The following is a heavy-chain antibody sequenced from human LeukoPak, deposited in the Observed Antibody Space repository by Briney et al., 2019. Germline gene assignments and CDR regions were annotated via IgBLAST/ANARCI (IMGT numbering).Heavy chain of an antibody. V-gene: IGHV1-18*01. D-gene: IGHD1-26*01. J-gene: IGHJ4*02. CDR3: ARSPLAGATRVDY. CDR2: ISGDNGNT. CDR1: GYTFTRYG. Sequence: ASVKASCKASGYTFTRYGISWMRQAPGQGLEWMGWISGDNGNTKHAQRVQGRVTMSTDTPTTTAHMELGSLTSDDTAIFYCARSPLAGATRVDYWGQGTLVTVSS.